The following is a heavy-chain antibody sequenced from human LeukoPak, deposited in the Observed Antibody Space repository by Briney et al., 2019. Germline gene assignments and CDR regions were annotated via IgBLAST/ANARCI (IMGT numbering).Heavy chain of an antibody. Sequence: PGGSLRLSCEGSGFTFSNYWMSWVRQAPGKGLEWVANIQQHGSETYYGDSVKGRFTISRDNAKNSLYLQMNSLRAEDTAVYYCARDGHYDILTGYFQDWGQGTLVTVSS. V-gene: IGHV3-7*03. CDR3: ARDGHYDILTGYFQD. D-gene: IGHD3-9*01. J-gene: IGHJ1*01. CDR1: GFTFSNYW. CDR2: IQQHGSET.